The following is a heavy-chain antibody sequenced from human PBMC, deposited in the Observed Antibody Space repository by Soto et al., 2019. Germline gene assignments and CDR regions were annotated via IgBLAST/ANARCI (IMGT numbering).Heavy chain of an antibody. CDR2: IYYSGST. D-gene: IGHD3-3*01. CDR1: GGSISSGDYY. J-gene: IGHJ5*02. V-gene: IGHV4-30-4*01. Sequence: SETLSLTCTVSGGSISSGDYYWSWIRQPPGKGLEWIGYIYYSGSTYYNPSLKSRVTISVDTSKTQFSLKLSSVTAADTAVYYCARDGGYDFWSGFNWFDPWGQGTLVTVSS. CDR3: ARDGGYDFWSGFNWFDP.